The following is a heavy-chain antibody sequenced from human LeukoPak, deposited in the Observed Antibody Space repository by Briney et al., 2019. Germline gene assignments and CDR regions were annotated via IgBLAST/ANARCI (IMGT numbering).Heavy chain of an antibody. D-gene: IGHD3-10*01. V-gene: IGHV1-18*01. CDR1: GYTFTSYG. CDR2: ISAYNGNT. CDR3: ARDAITMVRGVIGY. Sequence: ASVKVSCKASGYTFTSYGISWVRQAPGQGLEWMGWISAYNGNTNYAQKLQGRVTMTTDTSTSTAYMELSSLRSEDTAVYYCARDAITMVRGVIGYWGQGTLVTVSS. J-gene: IGHJ4*02.